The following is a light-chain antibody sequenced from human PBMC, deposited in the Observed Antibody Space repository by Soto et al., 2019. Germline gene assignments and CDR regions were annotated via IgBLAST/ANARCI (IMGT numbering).Light chain of an antibody. CDR3: QQYGDSPT. Sequence: IVLTQSPGPLSLSPGERATLSCRASQSVRSSYLAWYQQKPGQAPRLLIYGASSRATGIPDRFSGSGSGTDFALTINRLEAEDLVVYYCQQYGDSPTFGGGTKVEIK. CDR2: GAS. CDR1: QSVRSSY. J-gene: IGKJ4*01. V-gene: IGKV3-20*01.